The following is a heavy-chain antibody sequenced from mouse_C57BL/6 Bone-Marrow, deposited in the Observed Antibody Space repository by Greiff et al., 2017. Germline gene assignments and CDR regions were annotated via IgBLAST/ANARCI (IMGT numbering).Heavy chain of an antibody. V-gene: IGHV1-39*01. D-gene: IGHD4-1*01. CDR2: INPNSGTT. Sequence: VQLQQSGPELVKPGASVQISCKASGYSFTDYNMNWVKQSNGKSLEWIGVINPNSGTTSYNQKFKGKATLTVDQSSSTAYMQLNRLTSEDAAVYCCARSSLGRGEAMDHWGQGTSVTVSS. CDR1: GYSFTDYN. J-gene: IGHJ4*01. CDR3: ARSSLGRGEAMDH.